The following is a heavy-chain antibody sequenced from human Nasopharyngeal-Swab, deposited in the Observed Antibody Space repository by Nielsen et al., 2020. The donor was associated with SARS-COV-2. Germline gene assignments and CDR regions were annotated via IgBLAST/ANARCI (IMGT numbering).Heavy chain of an antibody. V-gene: IGHV3-23*01. J-gene: IGHJ4*02. CDR2: ISGSGGST. Sequence: AGSLRLSCAASGFTFSSYAMSWVRQAPGKGLEWVSAISGSGGSTYYADSVKGRFTISRDNSKNTLYLQMNSLRAEDTAVYYCAKDLPKYYDFWSGYYAMFDYWGQGTLVTVSS. CDR3: AKDLPKYYDFWSGYYAMFDY. D-gene: IGHD3-3*01. CDR1: GFTFSSYA.